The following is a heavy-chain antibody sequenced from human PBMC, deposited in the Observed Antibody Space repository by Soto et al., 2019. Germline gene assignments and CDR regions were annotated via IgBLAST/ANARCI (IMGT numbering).Heavy chain of an antibody. CDR1: GFTFSSYA. J-gene: IGHJ4*02. V-gene: IGHV3-30-3*01. D-gene: IGHD5-18*01. CDR2: ISYDGSNK. CDR3: ARDPDQLWLGSIFDY. Sequence: GGSLRLSCAASGFTFSSYAMHWVRQAPGKGLEWVAVISYDGSNKYYADSVKGRFTISRDNSKNTLYLQMNSLRAEDTAVYYCARDPDQLWLGSIFDYWGQGTLVTVSS.